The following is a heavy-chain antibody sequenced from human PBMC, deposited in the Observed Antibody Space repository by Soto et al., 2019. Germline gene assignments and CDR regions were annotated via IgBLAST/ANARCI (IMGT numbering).Heavy chain of an antibody. V-gene: IGHV1-69*13. D-gene: IGHD3-10*01. CDR2: IIPIFGTA. CDR1: GGTFSSYA. J-gene: IGHJ3*02. CDR3: ATQVRGVIIRTPDAFDI. Sequence: GASVKVSCKASGGTFSSYAISWVRQAPGQGLEWMGGIIPIFGTANYAQKFQGRVTITADESTSTAYMELSSLRSEDTAVYYCATQVRGVIIRTPDAFDIRGQGT.